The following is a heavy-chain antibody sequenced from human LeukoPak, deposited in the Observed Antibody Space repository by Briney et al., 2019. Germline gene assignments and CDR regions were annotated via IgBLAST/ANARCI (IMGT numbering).Heavy chain of an antibody. D-gene: IGHD2-15*01. J-gene: IGHJ5*02. V-gene: IGHV1-8*01. CDR1: GYTFSSYD. CDR2: MNPNSGNT. CDR3: ARDQDIVVVVAALRQREMGGFDP. Sequence: GASVKVSCKASGYTFSSYDINWVRQAPGQGLEWMGWMNPNSGNTGYAQKFQDRVTMTRNTSISTAYMELRGLRSDDTAVYYSARDQDIVVVVAALRQREMGGFDPWGQGTLVTVSS.